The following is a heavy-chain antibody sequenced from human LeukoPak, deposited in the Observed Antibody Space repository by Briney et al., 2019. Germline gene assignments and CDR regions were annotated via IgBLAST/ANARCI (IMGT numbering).Heavy chain of an antibody. J-gene: IGHJ5*02. CDR2: ISSSSSYI. D-gene: IGHD6-19*01. CDR1: GFTFSSYS. CDR3: ARDRAGNNWFDP. Sequence: GGSLRLSCAASGFTFSSYSMNWVRQAPGKGLEWVSSISSSSSYIYYAHSVKGRFTISRDNAKNSLYLQMNSLRAEDTAVYYCARDRAGNNWFDPWGQGTLVTVSS. V-gene: IGHV3-21*01.